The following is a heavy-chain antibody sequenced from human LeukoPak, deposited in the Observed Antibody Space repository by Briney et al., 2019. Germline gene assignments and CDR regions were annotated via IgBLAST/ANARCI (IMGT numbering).Heavy chain of an antibody. D-gene: IGHD2-8*02. V-gene: IGHV1-69*13. CDR2: IIPIFGPT. CDR1: GGTFSNDA. Sequence: SVKVSCKASGGTFSNDAISWMRQAPGQGLGWMGGIIPIFGPTNYAQNFKGRVTITADESMSTTYMEVSSLRSEDTAVYYCARESWSPPYYYFGLDVWGQGTTVTVSS. CDR3: ARESWSPPYYYFGLDV. J-gene: IGHJ6*02.